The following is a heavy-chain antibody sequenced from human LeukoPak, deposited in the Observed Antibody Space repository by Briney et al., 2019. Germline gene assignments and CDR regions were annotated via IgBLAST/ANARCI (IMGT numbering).Heavy chain of an antibody. CDR2: IYHSGST. V-gene: IGHV4-4*02. D-gene: IGHD3-10*01. Sequence: SETLSLTCAVSGGSISSSNWWSWVRQPPGKGLEWIGEIYHSGSTNYNPPLKSRVTISVDTSKNQFSLKLSSVTAADTAVYYCARGSRFGTKRGNYFDYWGQGTLVTVSS. J-gene: IGHJ4*02. CDR3: ARGSRFGTKRGNYFDY. CDR1: GGSISSSNW.